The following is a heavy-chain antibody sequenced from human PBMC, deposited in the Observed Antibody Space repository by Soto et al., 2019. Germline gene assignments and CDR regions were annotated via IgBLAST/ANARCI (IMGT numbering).Heavy chain of an antibody. Sequence: RGKGLEWVSSIGTAGDKYYPGSVKGRFTISRENAKNSLYLQMNSLRAEDTAVYYCVRYHIPAAGMPYWAYRGHGTPVPVSS. V-gene: IGHV3-13*01. CDR2: IGTAGDK. D-gene: IGHD6-13*01. J-gene: IGHJ4*01. CDR3: VRYHIPAAGMPYWAY.